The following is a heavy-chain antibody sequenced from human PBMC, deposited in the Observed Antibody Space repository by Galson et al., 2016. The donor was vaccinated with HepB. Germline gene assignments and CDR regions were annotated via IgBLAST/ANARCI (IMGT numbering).Heavy chain of an antibody. Sequence: QSGAEVKKPGESLRISCKASGYSFGNYWISWVRQMPGKGLEWMGIIYPDNSDTRYSPSFQGRVTISADKSVSAASLQWSSLKASDTATYYCARGSGGYFGPNDAFHMWGQGTMVTVSS. J-gene: IGHJ3*02. CDR2: IYPDNSDT. V-gene: IGHV5-51*01. CDR3: ARGSGGYFGPNDAFHM. CDR1: GYSFGNYW. D-gene: IGHD1-26*01.